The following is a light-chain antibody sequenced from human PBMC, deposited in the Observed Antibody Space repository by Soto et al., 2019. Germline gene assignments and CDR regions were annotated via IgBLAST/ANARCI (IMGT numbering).Light chain of an antibody. CDR1: QGVSAY. V-gene: IGKV1-39*01. CDR2: SDS. Sequence: DIQMIQSPDSLSASVGDRVTITCRASQGVSAYLLWYQQRQGRAPRPLIYSDSSLLSGVPSRFSGSGSGTNFTLNISRLQPDDFAPYYCQQSYRTPQTFGQGTKLETK. J-gene: IGKJ2*01. CDR3: QQSYRTPQT.